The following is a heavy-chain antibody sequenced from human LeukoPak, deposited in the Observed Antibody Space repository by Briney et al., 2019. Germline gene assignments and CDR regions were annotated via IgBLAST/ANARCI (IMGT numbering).Heavy chain of an antibody. Sequence: PGESLRFSCAASGFTFSSYAMSWVRQAPGKGLEWVSAISGSGGSTYYADSVKGRFTISRDNSKNTLYLHMNSLRAEDTAVYYCAEDHLGYCSGGSLPCLRAFDIWGQGTMVTVSS. D-gene: IGHD2-15*01. J-gene: IGHJ3*02. CDR1: GFTFSSYA. CDR3: AEDHLGYCSGGSLPCLRAFDI. V-gene: IGHV3-23*01. CDR2: ISGSGGST.